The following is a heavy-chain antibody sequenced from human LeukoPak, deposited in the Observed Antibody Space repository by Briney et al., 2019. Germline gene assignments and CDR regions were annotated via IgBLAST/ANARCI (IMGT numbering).Heavy chain of an antibody. CDR1: GYSLTDIS. D-gene: IGHD2-2*01. Sequence: ASVTVSCKVSGYSLTDISMHWVRQAPGKGLEWMGGYDPEHEETIYAQKFQGRVTMTEDTSSDTAYMELSSLRSEDTAVYYCITPLGYCSSASCRHGMDVWGQGTTVIVS. J-gene: IGHJ6*02. V-gene: IGHV1-24*01. CDR3: ITPLGYCSSASCRHGMDV. CDR2: YDPEHEET.